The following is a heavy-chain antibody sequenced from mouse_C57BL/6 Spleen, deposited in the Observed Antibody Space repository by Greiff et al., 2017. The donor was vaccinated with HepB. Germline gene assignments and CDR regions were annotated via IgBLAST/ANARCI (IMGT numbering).Heavy chain of an antibody. CDR2: IDPSDSYT. V-gene: IGHV1-69*01. J-gene: IGHJ1*03. CDR3: ARQHYGSTDWYFDV. CDR1: GYTFTSYW. Sequence: VQLQQPGAELVMPGASVKLSCKASGYTFTSYWMHWVKQRPGQGLEWIGEIDPSDSYTNYNQKFKGKSTLTVDKSSSTAYMQLSSLTSEDSAVYYCARQHYGSTDWYFDVWGTGTTVTVSS. D-gene: IGHD1-1*01.